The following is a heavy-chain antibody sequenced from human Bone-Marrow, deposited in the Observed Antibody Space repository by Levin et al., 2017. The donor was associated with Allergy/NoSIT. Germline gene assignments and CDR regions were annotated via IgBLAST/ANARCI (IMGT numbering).Heavy chain of an antibody. CDR1: GFSLGGFD. CDR3: ASVGQWMDYYFDY. CDR2: ISGSSDDI. J-gene: IGHJ4*02. D-gene: IGHD6-19*01. Sequence: GESLKISCKTSGFSLGGFDMNWVRQAPGKGLEWVSSISGSSDDIDYADSVKGRFTISRDNAKNSLYLQMDSLRAEDTAVYYCASVGQWMDYYFDYWGQGTLVTVSS. V-gene: IGHV3-21*01.